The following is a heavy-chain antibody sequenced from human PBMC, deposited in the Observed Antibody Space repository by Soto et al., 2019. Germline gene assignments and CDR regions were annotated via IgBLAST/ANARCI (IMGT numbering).Heavy chain of an antibody. CDR1: GFVFTAYA. CDR3: ANGASPDY. Sequence: EVQLLEAGGASVQPGGSLRLSCATSGFVFTAYAMSWVRQAPGKGLEWVSTISAGGDTTSYADSVKGRFTISRDNSKNTLYLQMKSLRVEDTAIYYCANGASPDYWGQGTLVTVSS. D-gene: IGHD3-16*01. CDR2: ISAGGDTT. V-gene: IGHV3-23*01. J-gene: IGHJ4*02.